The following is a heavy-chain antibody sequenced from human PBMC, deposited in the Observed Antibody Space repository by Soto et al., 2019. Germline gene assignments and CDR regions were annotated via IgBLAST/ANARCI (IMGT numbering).Heavy chain of an antibody. CDR3: ARGFSYSSWFDP. D-gene: IGHD6-6*01. J-gene: IGHJ5*02. CDR2: ISTNSRSI. Sequence: GGSLRLSCAASGFTFSTFTMNWVRQAPGKGLEWVSSISTNSRSIYYADSVKGRFTISRDNAKNSLSLQMNSLTTEDTAVYYCARGFSYSSWFDPWGQGTLVTVSS. V-gene: IGHV3-21*01. CDR1: GFTFSTFT.